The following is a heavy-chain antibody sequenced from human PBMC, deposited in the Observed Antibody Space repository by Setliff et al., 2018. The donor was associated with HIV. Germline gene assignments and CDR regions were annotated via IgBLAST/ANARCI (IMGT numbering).Heavy chain of an antibody. J-gene: IGHJ4*02. CDR1: GASFIRSRYY. CDR3: ARGGYIAARFYYFDY. Sequence: PSETLSLTCTVSGASFIRSRYYWSWIRQPAGKGLEWIGHVYTTGSASYNPSLESRVTILEALSKNQFSLKLSSVTAADTAVYYCARGGYIAARFYYFDYWGQGLLVTVSS. CDR2: VYTTGSA. V-gene: IGHV4-61*09. D-gene: IGHD6-6*01.